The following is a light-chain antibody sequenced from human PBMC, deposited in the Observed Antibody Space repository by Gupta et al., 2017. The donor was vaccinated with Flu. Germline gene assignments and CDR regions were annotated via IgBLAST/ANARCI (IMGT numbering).Light chain of an antibody. CDR2: ANP. J-gene: IGLJ3*02. V-gene: IGLV1-40*01. Sequence: QSVLTQPPSVSGAPGQRLTISCTGSSSNIGARYDVHWYQQFPGAAPKLLIYANPDRPSGVPGRFSASRSGTSASLAITGLQAEDEADYYCQSFDSSLNGWVFGGGTKLTVL. CDR1: SSNIGARYD. CDR3: QSFDSSLNGWV.